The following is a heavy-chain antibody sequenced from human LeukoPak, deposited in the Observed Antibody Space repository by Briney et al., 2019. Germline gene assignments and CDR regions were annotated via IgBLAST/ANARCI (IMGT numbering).Heavy chain of an antibody. J-gene: IGHJ4*02. CDR1: GYTFTSYG. Sequence: ASVKVSCKASGYTFTSYGISWVRQAPGQGLEWMGWISAYNGNTNYAQKLQGRVTMTTDTSTSTAYMELRSLRSDDTAVYYCARVALDYYDSSGREYWGQGTLVTVSP. CDR2: ISAYNGNT. CDR3: ARVALDYYDSSGREY. V-gene: IGHV1-18*01. D-gene: IGHD3-22*01.